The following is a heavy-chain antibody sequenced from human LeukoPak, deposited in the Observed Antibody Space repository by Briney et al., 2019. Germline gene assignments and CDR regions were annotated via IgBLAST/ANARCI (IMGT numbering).Heavy chain of an antibody. CDR1: GGSIGNYY. Sequence: SETLSLTCTVSGGSIGNYYWSWLRQPPGKGLEWIGYIYYSGSTNYNNYNPSLKSRVTISVDTSKNQFSLKLNSVTAADTAVYSCARGERLGPDIWGQGTMVTVSS. J-gene: IGHJ3*02. CDR3: ARGERLGPDI. D-gene: IGHD3-16*01. V-gene: IGHV4-59*01. CDR2: IYYSGSTNYN.